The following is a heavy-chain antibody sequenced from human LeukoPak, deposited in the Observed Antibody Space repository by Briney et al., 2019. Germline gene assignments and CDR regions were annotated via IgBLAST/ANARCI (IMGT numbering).Heavy chain of an antibody. V-gene: IGHV4-61*01. CDR3: ARARRAVVQD. Sequence: SETLSLTCTVSGGSVSSGRYYWSWIRQPPGKGLEWIGYVYYTGSTNYNPSLKSRVTISVDTSKNQFPLKLSSVTAADTAVYYCARARRAVVQDWGQGTLVTVSS. D-gene: IGHD3-22*01. CDR1: GGSVSSGRYY. J-gene: IGHJ4*02. CDR2: VYYTGST.